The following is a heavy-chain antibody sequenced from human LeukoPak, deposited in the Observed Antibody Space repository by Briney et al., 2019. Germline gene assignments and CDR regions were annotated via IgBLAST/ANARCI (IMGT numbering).Heavy chain of an antibody. CDR3: AIGNILVGATFRAFDI. D-gene: IGHD1-26*01. CDR2: FDSERGDT. Sequence: PRASVKVSCKVSGYTLTELSMHWVRQAPGKGLEWMGGFDSERGDTVYAQKFQGRATMTEDTSTNTAYMDLSSLRSEDTAVYYCAIGNILVGATFRAFDIWGQGTMVAVSS. V-gene: IGHV1-24*01. J-gene: IGHJ3*02. CDR1: GYTLTELS.